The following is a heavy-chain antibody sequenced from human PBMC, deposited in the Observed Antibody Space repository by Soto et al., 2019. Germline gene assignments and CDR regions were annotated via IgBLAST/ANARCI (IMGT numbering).Heavy chain of an antibody. Sequence: GGSLRLSCAASGFTFSSYAMSWVRQAPGKGLEWVSAIRGSGGSTYYADSVKGRFTISRDNSKNTLYLQMNSLRAEDTAVYYCAKKVPKVVAASYYMDVWGKGTTVTVSS. CDR3: AKKVPKVVAASYYMDV. CDR1: GFTFSSYA. CDR2: IRGSGGST. V-gene: IGHV3-23*01. J-gene: IGHJ6*03. D-gene: IGHD2-15*01.